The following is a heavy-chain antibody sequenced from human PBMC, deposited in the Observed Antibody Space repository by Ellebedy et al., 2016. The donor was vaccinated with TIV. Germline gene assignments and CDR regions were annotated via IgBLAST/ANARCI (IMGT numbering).Heavy chain of an antibody. D-gene: IGHD4-17*01. J-gene: IGHJ4*02. V-gene: IGHV4-31*03. Sequence: SETLSLXCTVSGGSISSGGYYWSWIRQHPGKGLEWIGYIYYSGSTYYNPSLKSRVTISVDTTKNQFSLKLSSVTAADTAVYYCARGDYGDSTHYWGQGTLVTVSS. CDR1: GGSISSGGYY. CDR3: ARGDYGDSTHY. CDR2: IYYSGST.